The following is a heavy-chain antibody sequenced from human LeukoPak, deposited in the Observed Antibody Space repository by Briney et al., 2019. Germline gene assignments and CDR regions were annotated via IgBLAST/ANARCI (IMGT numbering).Heavy chain of an antibody. CDR3: ARDHWLLRAFDI. D-gene: IGHD3-9*01. Sequence: PGGSLRLSCAASGFTVSSNYMSWIRQAPGKGLEWVSYISSGGTIYYADSVKSRFTISRDNAKTSLYLQVNSLTAEDTAVYFCARDHWLLRAFDIWGQGTMVTVSS. CDR2: ISSGGTI. J-gene: IGHJ3*02. CDR1: GFTVSSNY. V-gene: IGHV3-11*01.